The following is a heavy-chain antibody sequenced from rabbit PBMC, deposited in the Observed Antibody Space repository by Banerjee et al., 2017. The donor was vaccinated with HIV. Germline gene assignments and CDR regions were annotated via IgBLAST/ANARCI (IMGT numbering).Heavy chain of an antibody. V-gene: IGHV1S43*01. D-gene: IGHD6-1*01. CDR1: GIDFSSSYY. CDR3: ASSGGAFYGYAGNL. J-gene: IGHJ4*01. Sequence: QEQLVESGGGLVQPEGSLTLTCKASGIDFSSSYYMCWVRQAPGKGLESIACIATISGSTYYASWAKGRFTITRSTSLNTVTLQLNSLTAADTATYFCASSGGAFYGYAGNLWGQGTLVTVS. CDR2: IATISGST.